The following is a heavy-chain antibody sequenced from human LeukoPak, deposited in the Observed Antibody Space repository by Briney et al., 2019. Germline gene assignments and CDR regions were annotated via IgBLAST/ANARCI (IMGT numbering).Heavy chain of an antibody. D-gene: IGHD4-17*01. J-gene: IGHJ3*02. CDR2: IYYSGST. CDR3: ARVNYGDYGVAFDI. CDR1: GGSISSGGYY. Sequence: TLSLTCTVSGGSISSGGYYWSWIRQHPGKGLEWIGYIYYSGSTYYNPSLKSRVTISVDTFKNQFSLKLSSVTAADTAVYYCARVNYGDYGVAFDIWGQGTMVTVSS. V-gene: IGHV4-31*03.